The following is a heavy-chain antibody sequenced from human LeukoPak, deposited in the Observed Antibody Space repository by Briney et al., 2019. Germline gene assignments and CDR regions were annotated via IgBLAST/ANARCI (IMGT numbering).Heavy chain of an antibody. Sequence: KASQTLSLACTVSGGSISSGGYYGSWIRQHPGKGLEWIGYIYYSGSTYYNPSLKSRVTISVDTSKNQFSLKLSSVTAADTAVYYCARAPYSYGYLRYFDYWGQGTLVTVSS. CDR3: ARAPYSYGYLRYFDY. V-gene: IGHV4-31*03. J-gene: IGHJ4*02. D-gene: IGHD5-18*01. CDR2: IYYSGST. CDR1: GGSISSGGYY.